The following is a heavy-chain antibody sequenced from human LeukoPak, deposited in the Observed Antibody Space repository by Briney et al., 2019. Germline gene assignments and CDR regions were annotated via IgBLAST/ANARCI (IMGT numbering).Heavy chain of an antibody. D-gene: IGHD6-19*01. V-gene: IGHV3-23*01. Sequence: RPGGSLRLSCAASGFTFSSYAMSWVRQAPGKGLNWVSPISGSGGSTYYADSVKGRFTISRDNSKNTLYLQMNSLRAEDTAVYYCAKSSAYIAVAGKNWFDPWGQGTLVTVSS. CDR1: GFTFSSYA. CDR2: ISGSGGST. CDR3: AKSSAYIAVAGKNWFDP. J-gene: IGHJ5*02.